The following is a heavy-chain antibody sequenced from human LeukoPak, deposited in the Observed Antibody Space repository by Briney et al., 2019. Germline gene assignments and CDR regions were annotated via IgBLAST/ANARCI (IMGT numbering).Heavy chain of an antibody. CDR2: ISAYNGNT. CDR1: GYTFTSYG. D-gene: IGHD1-7*01. V-gene: IGHV1-18*01. Sequence: ASVKVSYKASGYTFTSYGISWVRQAPGQGLEWMGWISAYNGNTNYAQKLQGRVTMTTDTSTSTAYMELRSLRSDDTAVYYCARDETFGELPLPFYYYYGMDVWGQGTTVTVSS. CDR3: ARDETFGELPLPFYYYYGMDV. J-gene: IGHJ6*02.